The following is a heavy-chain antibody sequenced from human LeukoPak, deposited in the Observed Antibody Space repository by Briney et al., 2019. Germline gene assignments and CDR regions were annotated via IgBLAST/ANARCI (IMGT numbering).Heavy chain of an antibody. CDR2: IYHSGST. Sequence: SETLSLTCTVSGYSISSGYYWCWIRQPPGKGLEWIGSIYHSGSTYYNPSLKSRVTISVDTSKNQFSLKLSSVTAADTAVYYCAKGAGPPWFDPWGQGSVVTVSS. CDR1: GYSISSGYY. J-gene: IGHJ5*02. V-gene: IGHV4-38-2*02. D-gene: IGHD6-19*01. CDR3: AKGAGPPWFDP.